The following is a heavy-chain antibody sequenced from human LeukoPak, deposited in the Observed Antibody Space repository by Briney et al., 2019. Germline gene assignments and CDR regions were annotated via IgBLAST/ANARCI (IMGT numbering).Heavy chain of an antibody. CDR1: GYTFTGYY. CDR2: ISAYNGNT. V-gene: IGHV1-18*04. J-gene: IGHJ1*01. Sequence: ASVKVSCKASGYTFTGYYMHWVRQAPGQGLEWMGWISAYNGNTNYAQKLQGRVTMTTDTSTSTAYMELRSLRSDDTAVYYCARDNYYDSSGYLQHWGQGTLVTVSS. CDR3: ARDNYYDSSGYLQH. D-gene: IGHD3-22*01.